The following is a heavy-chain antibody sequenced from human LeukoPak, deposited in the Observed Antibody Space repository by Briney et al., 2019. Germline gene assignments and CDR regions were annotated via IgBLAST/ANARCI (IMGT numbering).Heavy chain of an antibody. CDR1: GYSFTNCW. Sequence: GESLKISCKGSGYSFTNCWIGWVRQVPGKGLEWMGIIYPGDSDTKYSPSFQGQVTISADKSISTAYLQWSSLKASDTAMYYCARTVYSSGWFFDYWGQGTLVTVSS. CDR3: ARTVYSSGWFFDY. CDR2: IYPGDSDT. V-gene: IGHV5-51*01. D-gene: IGHD6-19*01. J-gene: IGHJ4*02.